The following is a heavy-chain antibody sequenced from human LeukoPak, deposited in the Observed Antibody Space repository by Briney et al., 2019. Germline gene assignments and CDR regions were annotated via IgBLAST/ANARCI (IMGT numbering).Heavy chain of an antibody. D-gene: IGHD2/OR15-2a*01. J-gene: IGHJ4*02. V-gene: IGHV3-21*01. CDR2: ISGSSTHI. CDR3: AKFETRGNTDFDY. Sequence: GGSLGLSCAASGFSFSSYSMNWVRQAPGKGLEWVSSISGSSTHILYADSVKGRFTISRDDARNSLYLQMNSLRAEDTAVYYCAKFETRGNTDFDYWGQGTLVTVSS. CDR1: GFSFSSYS.